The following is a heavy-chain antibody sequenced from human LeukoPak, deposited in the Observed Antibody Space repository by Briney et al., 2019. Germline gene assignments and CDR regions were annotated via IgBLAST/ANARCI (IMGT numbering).Heavy chain of an antibody. CDR2: IKPDGSEK. CDR3: ARYGLTAALDF. J-gene: IGHJ4*02. CDR1: GFTFSSSW. D-gene: IGHD2-21*02. Sequence: GGSLRLSCTASGFTFSSSWMSWVRQAPGKGLEWVANIKPDGSEKFHVDSVKGRFTISRDNSKSSLSLQMNSLRAEDTAVYYCARYGLTAALDFWGQGTLVTVSS. V-gene: IGHV3-7*01.